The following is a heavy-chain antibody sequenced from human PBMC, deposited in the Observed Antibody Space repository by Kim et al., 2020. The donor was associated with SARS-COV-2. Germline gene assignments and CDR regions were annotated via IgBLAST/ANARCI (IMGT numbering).Heavy chain of an antibody. J-gene: IGHJ4*02. CDR3: ATLDCGGDCSYFDY. D-gene: IGHD2-21*02. CDR1: GYTFTSYA. V-gene: IGHV7-4-1*02. CDR2: INTNTGNP. Sequence: ASVKVSCKASGYTFTSYAMNWVRQAPGQGLEWMGWINTNTGNPTYAHGFTGRFVFSLDTSVSTAYLQISSLKAEDTAVYYCATLDCGGDCSYFDYWGQGTLVTVSS.